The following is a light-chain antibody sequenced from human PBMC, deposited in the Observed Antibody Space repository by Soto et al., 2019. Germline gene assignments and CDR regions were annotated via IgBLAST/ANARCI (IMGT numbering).Light chain of an antibody. V-gene: IGKV1-39*01. Sequence: DLQMTESRSCLFASVGDRVTITCRASQSISSYLNWYQQKPGKAPKLLIYAASSLQSGVPSRFSGSGSGTDFTLTISSLQPDDFATYYCQQSYSTPRTFGQGTKVDIK. CDR2: AAS. CDR1: QSISSY. CDR3: QQSYSTPRT. J-gene: IGKJ1*01.